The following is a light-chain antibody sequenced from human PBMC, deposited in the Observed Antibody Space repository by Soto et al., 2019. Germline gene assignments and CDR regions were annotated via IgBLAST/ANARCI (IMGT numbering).Light chain of an antibody. CDR1: QTVISTH. J-gene: IGKJ5*01. CDR3: QQYDSSSVT. CDR2: ATS. Sequence: IILTHSPGTLALSPGELGTLSCKASQTVISTHLAWYQQKPGQAPRLLIYATSNRATGIPDRFSGSGSGRDFTLTIDRLEPEDFAVYYCQQYDSSSVTFGQGTRLEI. V-gene: IGKV3-20*01.